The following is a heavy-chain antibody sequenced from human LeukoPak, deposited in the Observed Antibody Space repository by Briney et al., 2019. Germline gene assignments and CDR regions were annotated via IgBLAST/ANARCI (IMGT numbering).Heavy chain of an antibody. CDR3: ARINGGVGPYYYYYMDV. J-gene: IGHJ6*03. D-gene: IGHD3-16*01. CDR2: ISAYNGQT. CDR1: GYTFTNYG. V-gene: IGHV1-18*01. Sequence: ASVKVSCKASGYTFTNYGISWVRQAPGQGREWVGWISAYNGQTIYTPSLQGRVTMTTDTSTNTAYMELRSLRSDDTAVYYCARINGGVGPYYYYYMDVWGKGTTVTVSS.